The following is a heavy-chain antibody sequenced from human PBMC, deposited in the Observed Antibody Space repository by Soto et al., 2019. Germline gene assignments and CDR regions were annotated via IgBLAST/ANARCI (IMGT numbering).Heavy chain of an antibody. J-gene: IGHJ6*02. CDR1: GDTFKNSV. Sequence: QVQLVQSGVEVKKPGSPVRVSCKASGDTFKNSVISWVRQAPGQGLEWMGGTIPLFGTTDYAQKFQGRLTITTDESTTTAYMEVSRLTSEDTAVYYCVAELDFGKLSVVWGQGTTVIVSS. D-gene: IGHD3-10*01. CDR2: TIPLFGTT. CDR3: VAELDFGKLSVV. V-gene: IGHV1-69*01.